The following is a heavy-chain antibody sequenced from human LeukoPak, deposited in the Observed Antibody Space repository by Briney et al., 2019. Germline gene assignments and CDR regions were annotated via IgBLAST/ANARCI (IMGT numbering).Heavy chain of an antibody. CDR1: GFTFSSYW. V-gene: IGHV3-74*01. Sequence: VGSLRLSCAASGFTFSSYWMHWVRQAPGKGLVWVSRINSVGSSTTYADSVKGRFTISRDNAKNTLYLQMDSLRAEDTAVYYCARGYSNWYFDLWGRGTLDTVSS. CDR2: INSVGSST. D-gene: IGHD2-15*01. CDR3: ARGYSNWYFDL. J-gene: IGHJ2*01.